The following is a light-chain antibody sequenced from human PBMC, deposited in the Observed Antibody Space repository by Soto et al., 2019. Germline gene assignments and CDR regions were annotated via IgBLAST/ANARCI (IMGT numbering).Light chain of an antibody. Sequence: QSVLTQPASVSGSPGQSITISCTGTSSDVGGYNYVSWYQQHPGKAPKLMSYDVSNRPSGVSNRFSGSKSGNTASRTISGLQAEDEADYYCSSYTSSSTPLYVFGTGTKLTVL. CDR1: SSDVGGYNY. J-gene: IGLJ1*01. CDR2: DVS. V-gene: IGLV2-14*01. CDR3: SSYTSSSTPLYV.